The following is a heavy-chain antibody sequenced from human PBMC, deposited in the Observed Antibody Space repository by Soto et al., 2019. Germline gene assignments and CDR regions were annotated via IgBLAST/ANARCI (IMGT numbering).Heavy chain of an antibody. D-gene: IGHD6-13*01. V-gene: IGHV1-3*01. J-gene: IGHJ3*02. CDR1: GYTFTSYA. CDR3: ARDQGGGYSSSWYPQTPGVPDAFDI. CDR2: INAGNGNT. Sequence: ASVKVSCKASGYTFTSYAMHWVRQAPGQRLEWMGWINAGNGNTKYSQKFQGRVTITRDTSASTAYMELSSLRSEDTAVYYCARDQGGGYSSSWYPQTPGVPDAFDIWGQGTMVTVSS.